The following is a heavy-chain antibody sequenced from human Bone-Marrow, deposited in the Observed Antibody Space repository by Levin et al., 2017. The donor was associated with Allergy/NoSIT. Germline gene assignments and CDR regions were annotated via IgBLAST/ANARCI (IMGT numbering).Heavy chain of an antibody. D-gene: IGHD3-10*01. CDR2: IKEDGSQK. CDR3: AKDITSSNYYGMDV. CDR1: GFTFSDYW. V-gene: IGHV3-7*03. Sequence: GGSLRLSCTASGFTFSDYWLSWVRQTPGKGLEWVANIKEDGSQKYYVDSVKGRFTISRDNAKNSLSLQVTSLRSEDTALYFCAKDITSSNYYGMDVWGQGTAVTVSS. J-gene: IGHJ6*02.